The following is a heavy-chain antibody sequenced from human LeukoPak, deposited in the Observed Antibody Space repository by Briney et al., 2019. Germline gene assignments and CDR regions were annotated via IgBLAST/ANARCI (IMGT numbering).Heavy chain of an antibody. CDR1: GFTVSSNY. J-gene: IGHJ1*01. CDR2: IYSGGDT. Sequence: PGGSLRLSCAASGFTVSSNYMSWVRQAPGKGLEWVSLIYSGGDTYYADSVKGRFTISRDNSKNTLYLQMNSLRAEDTAVYYCASWTTEYFQHWGQGTLVTVSS. CDR3: ASWTTEYFQH. V-gene: IGHV3-53*01. D-gene: IGHD3/OR15-3a*01.